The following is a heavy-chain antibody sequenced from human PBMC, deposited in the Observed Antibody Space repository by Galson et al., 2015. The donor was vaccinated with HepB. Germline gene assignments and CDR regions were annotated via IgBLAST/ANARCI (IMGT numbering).Heavy chain of an antibody. CDR3: ARGDWGWGGFDV. Sequence: SVKVSCKASGYTFTNYGISWVRQAPGQGLQWMGWISAYNGNTHYAQKLQGRVAMTTDTSTSTAYMEVRSLRSDDTAVYYCARGDWGWGGFDVWGQGTLVTVSS. D-gene: IGHD7-27*01. CDR1: GYTFTNYG. J-gene: IGHJ4*02. V-gene: IGHV1-18*01. CDR2: ISAYNGNT.